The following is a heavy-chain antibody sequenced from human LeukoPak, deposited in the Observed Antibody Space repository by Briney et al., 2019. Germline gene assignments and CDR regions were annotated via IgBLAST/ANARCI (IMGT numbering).Heavy chain of an antibody. J-gene: IGHJ4*02. D-gene: IGHD1-1*01. V-gene: IGHV4-39*01. CDR1: GGSISNNNYY. CDR3: ATWRTAKTGFDY. Sequence: TSETLSLTCTVSGGSISNNNYYWAWIRQPPGKGLECIGSIYYSGSPYYNPSLKSRVTISVDTSKNQFSLRLSSVTAADTAVYYCATWRTAKTGFDYWGQGTLVTVSS. CDR2: IYYSGSP.